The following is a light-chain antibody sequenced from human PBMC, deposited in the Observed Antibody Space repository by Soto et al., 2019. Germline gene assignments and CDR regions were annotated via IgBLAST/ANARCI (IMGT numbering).Light chain of an antibody. Sequence: PGESAPLSCSASHTVSITSLTWYQQKPGQAPRLLIYDTSARAAGIPARFSGSGSATEFTLTISSLEPEDFALYYCQQRSNWPITFGQGTRLEI. J-gene: IGKJ5*01. V-gene: IGKV3D-20*02. CDR3: QQRSNWPIT. CDR2: DTS. CDR1: HTVSITS.